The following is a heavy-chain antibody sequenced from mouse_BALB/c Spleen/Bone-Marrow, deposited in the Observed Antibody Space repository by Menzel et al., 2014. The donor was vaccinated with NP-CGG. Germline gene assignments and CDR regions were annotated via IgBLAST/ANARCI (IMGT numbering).Heavy chain of an antibody. Sequence: EVKLMESGGGLVQPGGPLRLSCATSGFTFTDYYMSWVRQPPGKALEWLGFIRNKANGYTTEYSASVKGRFTISRDNSQSILYLQMNTLRAEDSATYYCARDDYYAMDYWGQGTSVTVSS. CDR2: IRNKANGYTT. CDR1: GFTFTDYY. V-gene: IGHV7-3*02. J-gene: IGHJ4*01. CDR3: ARDDYYAMDY.